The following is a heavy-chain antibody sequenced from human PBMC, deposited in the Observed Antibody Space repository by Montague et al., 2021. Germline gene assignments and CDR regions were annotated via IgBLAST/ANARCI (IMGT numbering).Heavy chain of an antibody. CDR2: ISGGGGHT. CDR1: GFTSRSSA. J-gene: IGHJ4*02. V-gene: IGHV3-23*01. CDR3: AKDAVGYSDEEN. Sequence: SLRLSCAASGFTSRSSAMSWVRQAPGKGLEWASGISGGGGHTFYAESVEGRFTISRNNSKNTLYLQMNSLSPEDTAIYYGAKDAVGYSDEENWGQGSLVTVSS. D-gene: IGHD5-18*01.